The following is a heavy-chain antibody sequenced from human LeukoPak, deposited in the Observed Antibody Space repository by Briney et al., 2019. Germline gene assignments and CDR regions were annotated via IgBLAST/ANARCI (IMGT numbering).Heavy chain of an antibody. V-gene: IGHV3-30*18. CDR3: AKDQKPYCNSTSCYPYGGFDY. J-gene: IGHJ4*02. Sequence: GGSLRLSCAASGFTFSSYGMHWVRQAPGKGLEWVAVISYDGSNKYYADSVKGRFTISRDNSKNTLYLQMNSLRAEDTAVYYCAKDQKPYCNSTSCYPYGGFDYWGQGTLVTVSS. CDR1: GFTFSSYG. D-gene: IGHD2-2*01. CDR2: ISYDGSNK.